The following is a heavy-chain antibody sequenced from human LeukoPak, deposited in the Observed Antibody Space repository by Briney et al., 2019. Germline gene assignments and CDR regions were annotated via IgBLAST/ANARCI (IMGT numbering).Heavy chain of an antibody. CDR1: GGSISSYD. J-gene: IGHJ5*02. CDR3: AGAGRHGSGYGFRFDT. CDR2: IYYSGST. Sequence: AETLSLTCTVSGGSISSYDWSWIRQPPGKGLEWLGYIYYSGSTNYNPSLKSRVTISVDTSQNQYSLTLSSVTAADTAVYYCAGAGRHGSGYGFRFDTWGQGTLVTVSS. D-gene: IGHD6-19*01. V-gene: IGHV4-59*01.